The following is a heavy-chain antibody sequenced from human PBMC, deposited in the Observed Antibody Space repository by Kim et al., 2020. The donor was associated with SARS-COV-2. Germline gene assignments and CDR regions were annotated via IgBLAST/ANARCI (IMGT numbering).Heavy chain of an antibody. V-gene: IGHV4-39*01. J-gene: IGHJ6*02. D-gene: IGHD1-26*01. CDR3: ARREGLSSHYYYYGMDV. CDR1: GGPISSSSYY. Sequence: SETLSLTCTVSGGPISSSSYYWGWIRQPPGKGLEWIGSIYYSGSTYYNPSLKSRVTISVDTSKNQFSLKLSSVTAADTAVYYCARREGLSSHYYYYGMDVWGQGTTVTVSS. CDR2: IYYSGST.